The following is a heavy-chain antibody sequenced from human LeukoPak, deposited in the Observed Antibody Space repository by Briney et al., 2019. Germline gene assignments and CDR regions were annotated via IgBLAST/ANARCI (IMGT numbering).Heavy chain of an antibody. V-gene: IGHV4-61*02. D-gene: IGHD1-26*01. Sequence: SETLYLTCTVSGGSISSGSYYWSWIRQPAGKGLEWIGRIYTSGSTNYNPSLKSRVTISVDTSKNQFSLKLSSVTAADTAVYYCASGSYLFDYWGQGTLVTVSS. CDR2: IYTSGST. CDR3: ASGSYLFDY. J-gene: IGHJ4*02. CDR1: GGSISSGSYY.